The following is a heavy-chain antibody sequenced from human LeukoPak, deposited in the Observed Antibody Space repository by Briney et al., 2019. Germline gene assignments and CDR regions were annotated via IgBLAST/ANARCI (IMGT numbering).Heavy chain of an antibody. CDR2: ISGSGGST. J-gene: IGHJ5*02. V-gene: IGHV3-23*01. CDR1: GFTFSSYG. CDR3: ARLLNPRTTGTTGFRWFDP. D-gene: IGHD1-1*01. Sequence: GGSLRLSCAASGFTFSSYGMSWVRQAPGKGLEWVSAISGSGGSTYYADSVKGRFTISRDNSKNTLYLQMNSLRAEDTAAYYCARLLNPRTTGTTGFRWFDPWGQGTLVTVSS.